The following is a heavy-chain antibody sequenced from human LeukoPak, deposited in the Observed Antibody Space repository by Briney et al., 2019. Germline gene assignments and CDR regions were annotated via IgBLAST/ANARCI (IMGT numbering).Heavy chain of an antibody. CDR3: ASYGDPNDAFDI. V-gene: IGHV1-24*01. CDR1: GYSLTDLS. D-gene: IGHD2-21*02. CDR2: SDPDYGET. J-gene: IGHJ3*02. Sequence: ASVKVSCKVSGYSLTDLSMHWVRQAPGRGLEWMGGSDPDYGETFYAQKLQGRVTMTEDTSADTAYMELSSLRPDDTAVYYCASYGDPNDAFDIWGQGTMVTVSS.